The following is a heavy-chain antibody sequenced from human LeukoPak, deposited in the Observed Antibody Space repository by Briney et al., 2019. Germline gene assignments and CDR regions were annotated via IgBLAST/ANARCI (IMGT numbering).Heavy chain of an antibody. D-gene: IGHD6-13*01. CDR3: ARFNIAAA. J-gene: IGHJ5*02. CDR2: INSDGSST. V-gene: IGHV3-74*01. Sequence: PGGSLRLSCAASGFTFSSYWMHWVRQAPGKGPVWVSRINSDGSSTSYADSVKGRFTISRDNAKNTLYLQMNSLRAEDTAVYYCARFNIAAAWGQGTLVTVSS. CDR1: GFTFSSYW.